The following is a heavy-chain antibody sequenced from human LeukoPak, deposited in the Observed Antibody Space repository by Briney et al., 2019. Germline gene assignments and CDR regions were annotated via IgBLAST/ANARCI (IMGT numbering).Heavy chain of an antibody. V-gene: IGHV3-43*02. CDR2: ISGDGGST. J-gene: IGHJ6*02. Sequence: GGSLRLSCAASGFTFDDYAMHWVRQAPGKGLEWVSLISGDGGSTYYADSVKGRFTISRDNSKNSLYLQMNSLRTEDTALYYCAKARLTYSSSWNYYYYYGMDVWGQGTTVTVSS. CDR1: GFTFDDYA. CDR3: AKARLTYSSSWNYYYYYGMDV. D-gene: IGHD6-13*01.